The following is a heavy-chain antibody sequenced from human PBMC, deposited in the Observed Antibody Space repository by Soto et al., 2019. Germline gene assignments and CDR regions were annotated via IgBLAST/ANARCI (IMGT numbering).Heavy chain of an antibody. J-gene: IGHJ6*02. CDR3: ARNMDYYYGPGSGNGHGV. CDR1: GYTFTAYY. CDR2: INPKFGDT. Sequence: QVQLVQSGAEVKEPGDSVRVSCEASGYTFTAYYIHWVRQAPGQRLEWMGWINPKFGDTTYAQDFQGRLTLTRDMSISTVYMDLSRLTSDDTAIYYCARNMDYYYGPGSGNGHGVWGQGTTVNVFS. V-gene: IGHV1-2*02. D-gene: IGHD3-10*01.